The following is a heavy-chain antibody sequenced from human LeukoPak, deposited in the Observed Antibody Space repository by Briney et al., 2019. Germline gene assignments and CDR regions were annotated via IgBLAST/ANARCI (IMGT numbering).Heavy chain of an antibody. Sequence: GGSLRLSCAASGFTFSSYAMSWVRQAPGKGLEWVSAISGSGGSTYYADSVKGRFTISRDNSKNTVYLQMISLRAEDTAIYYCAKGSSSSWYDAFDIWGQGSMVTVSS. CDR1: GFTFSSYA. D-gene: IGHD6-13*01. CDR3: AKGSSSSWYDAFDI. J-gene: IGHJ3*02. CDR2: ISGSGGST. V-gene: IGHV3-23*01.